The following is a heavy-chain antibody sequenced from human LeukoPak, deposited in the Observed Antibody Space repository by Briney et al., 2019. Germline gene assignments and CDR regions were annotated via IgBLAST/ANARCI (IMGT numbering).Heavy chain of an antibody. CDR3: ARADFVDAGPYLIGP. J-gene: IGHJ5*02. Sequence: ASVKVSCKTSGYSFTDYYIHWVRQAPGQGLEWMGRINPKSGRTSSARKFQGRVTMTRDPSITTVYMDMAWLTSDDTAIYFCARADFVDAGPYLIGPWGQGTLVTVSS. V-gene: IGHV1-2*06. D-gene: IGHD3-3*01. CDR1: GYSFTDYY. CDR2: INPKSGRT.